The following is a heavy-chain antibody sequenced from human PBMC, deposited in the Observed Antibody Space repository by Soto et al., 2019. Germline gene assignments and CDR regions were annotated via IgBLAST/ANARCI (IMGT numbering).Heavy chain of an antibody. CDR1: GFTFSSYG. D-gene: IGHD3-3*01. J-gene: IGHJ5*02. Sequence: QVQLVESGGGVVQPGRSLRLSCAASGFTFSSYGMHWVRQAPGKGLEWVAVISYDGSNKYYADSVKGRFTISRDKSKNTLYLQMNSLRAEDTAVYYCAKDFVEWLVQTSNWFDPWGQGTLVTVSS. CDR3: AKDFVEWLVQTSNWFDP. CDR2: ISYDGSNK. V-gene: IGHV3-30*18.